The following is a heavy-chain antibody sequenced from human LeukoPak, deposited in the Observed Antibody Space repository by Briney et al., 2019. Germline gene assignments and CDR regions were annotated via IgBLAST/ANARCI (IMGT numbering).Heavy chain of an antibody. J-gene: IGHJ4*02. CDR2: IIPIFGTA. Sequence: ASVKVSCKASGYTFTSYAISWVRQAPGQGLEWMGGIIPIFGTANYAQKFQGRVTITADESTGTAYMELSSLRSEDTAVYYCARVSWELLNPIYYFDYWGQGTLVTVSS. V-gene: IGHV1-69*13. CDR3: ARVSWELLNPIYYFDY. CDR1: GYTFTSYA. D-gene: IGHD1-26*01.